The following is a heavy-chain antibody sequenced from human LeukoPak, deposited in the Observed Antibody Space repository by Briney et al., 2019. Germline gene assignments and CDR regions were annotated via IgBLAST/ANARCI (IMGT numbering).Heavy chain of an antibody. CDR1: GFVFRSFA. D-gene: IGHD3-3*01. J-gene: IGHJ4*02. CDR2: ITANADRT. CDR3: ATFGIIIRNNYFDF. V-gene: IGHV3-23*01. Sequence: GGSLRLSCAASGFVFRSFAVTWVRQAPGKGLEWVSSITANADRTYYADSAKGRFTISRDNSKNTLFLEMSSLSAEDTALYYCATFGIIIRNNYFDFWGQGTQVTVSS.